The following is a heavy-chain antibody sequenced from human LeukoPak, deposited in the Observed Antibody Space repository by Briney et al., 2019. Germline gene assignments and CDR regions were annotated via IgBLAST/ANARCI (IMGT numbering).Heavy chain of an antibody. D-gene: IGHD2-21*02. J-gene: IGHJ5*02. CDR3: ARDPLAYCGGDCYSPIDP. CDR1: GFTFSSYA. V-gene: IGHV3-30-3*01. Sequence: GGSLRLSCAASGFTFSSYAMHWVRQAPGKGLEWVAVMSYDGSNKYYADSVKGRFTISRDNSKNTLYLQMNSLRAEDTAVYYCARDPLAYCGGDCYSPIDPWGQGTLVTVSS. CDR2: MSYDGSNK.